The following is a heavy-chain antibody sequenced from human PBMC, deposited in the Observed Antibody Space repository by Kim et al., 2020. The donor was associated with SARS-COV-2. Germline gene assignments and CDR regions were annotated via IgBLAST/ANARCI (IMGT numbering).Heavy chain of an antibody. CDR3: AREKKWERGCIPI. V-gene: IGHV1-69*04. J-gene: IGHJ3*02. CDR2: IIPILGIA. D-gene: IGHD1-26*01. CDR1: GGTFSSYA. Sequence: SVKVSCKASGGTFSSYAISWVRQAPGQGLEWMGRIIPILGIANYAQKFQGRVTITADKSTSTAYMELSSLRSEDTAVYYCAREKKWERGCIPIWGQGTMVTVSS.